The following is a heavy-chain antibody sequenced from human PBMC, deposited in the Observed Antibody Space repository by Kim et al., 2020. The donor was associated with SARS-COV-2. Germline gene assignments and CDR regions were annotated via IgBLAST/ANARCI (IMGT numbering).Heavy chain of an antibody. D-gene: IGHD1-7*01. CDR2: IYYSGIA. CDR1: GDSIGSSGYY. CDR3: ARRNYHDSFFDS. V-gene: IGHV4-31*03. J-gene: IGHJ4*02. Sequence: SETLSLTCTVSGDSIGSSGYYWSWVRHHPGKGLEWIGYIYYSGIAFYNPSLKSRISISVDTSRNLFSLNLTSMTAADTAIYFCARRNYHDSFFDSWGPGT.